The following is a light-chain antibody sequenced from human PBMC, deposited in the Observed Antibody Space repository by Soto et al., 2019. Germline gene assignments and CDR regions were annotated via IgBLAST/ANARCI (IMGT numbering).Light chain of an antibody. V-gene: IGLV2-8*01. CDR1: SSDVGGYKF. CDR2: EVT. CDR3: SSYAGSNMGV. Sequence: QSALTQPPSASGSPGQSVTISYTGTSSDVGGYKFVSWYQQHPGKAPKLLIYEVTQRPSGVPDRFSGSKSGNTASLTVSGLQAEDDADYYCSSYAGSNMGVFGTGTKVTVL. J-gene: IGLJ1*01.